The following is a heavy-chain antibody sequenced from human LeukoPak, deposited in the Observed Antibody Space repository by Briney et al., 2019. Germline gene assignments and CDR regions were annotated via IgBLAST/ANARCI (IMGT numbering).Heavy chain of an antibody. V-gene: IGHV3-48*01. CDR2: ISSSSSTI. Sequence: GGSLRLSCAASGFTFSSYSMNWVRQAPGKGLEWVSYISSSSSTIYYADSVKGRFTISRDNAKNSLYLQMNSLKTEDTAVYYCARESKLGAAPTGGYYYYGMDVWGQGTTVTVSS. CDR1: GFTFSSYS. D-gene: IGHD2-15*01. J-gene: IGHJ6*02. CDR3: ARESKLGAAPTGGYYYYGMDV.